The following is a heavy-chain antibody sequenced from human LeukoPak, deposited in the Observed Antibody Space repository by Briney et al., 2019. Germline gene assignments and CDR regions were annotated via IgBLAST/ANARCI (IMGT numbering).Heavy chain of an antibody. CDR1: GYTFTSHD. CDR3: ARGPAYSEYGVLGYSHYSMDV. Sequence: ASVKISCKASGYTFTSHDINWVRQATGQGLKWMGWKNPNSGATGYAQKFRRRITMTRDTSLTTAYMELSSLRSEDTALYYCARGPAYSEYGVLGYSHYSMDVWGKGTTVTV. V-gene: IGHV1-8*01. D-gene: IGHD4-17*01. J-gene: IGHJ6*03. CDR2: KNPNSGAT.